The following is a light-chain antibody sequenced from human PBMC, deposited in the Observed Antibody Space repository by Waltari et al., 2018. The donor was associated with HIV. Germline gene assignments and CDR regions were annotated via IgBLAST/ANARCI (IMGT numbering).Light chain of an antibody. V-gene: IGKV1-9*01. Sequence: DIQLTQSPSFLSASVGDRLTITCRASQGISSYLAWYQQKPGKAPKLLIYAASTLQSGVPSRFSGRGSGTEFTLTISSLQPEDFATYYCQQLNSYPRTFGGGTKVEIK. CDR2: AAS. CDR3: QQLNSYPRT. CDR1: QGISSY. J-gene: IGKJ4*01.